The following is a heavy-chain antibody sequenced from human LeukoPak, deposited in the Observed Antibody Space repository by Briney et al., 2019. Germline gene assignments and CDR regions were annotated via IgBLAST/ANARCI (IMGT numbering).Heavy chain of an antibody. J-gene: IGHJ4*02. CDR2: IYPGDSDT. Sequence: GESLKISCQGSGYSFTSYWIGWVRQMPGKGLEWMGIIYPGDSDTRYSPSFQGQVTISADKSISTAYLQWSSLKASDTAMYYCARRDYYDSSGYYYGYFDYWGQGTLVTVSS. D-gene: IGHD3-22*01. V-gene: IGHV5-51*01. CDR1: GYSFTSYW. CDR3: ARRDYYDSSGYYYGYFDY.